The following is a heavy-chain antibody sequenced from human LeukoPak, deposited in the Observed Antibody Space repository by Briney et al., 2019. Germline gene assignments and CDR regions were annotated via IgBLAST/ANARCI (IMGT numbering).Heavy chain of an antibody. Sequence: SGTLSLTCAVSGGSISSSNWWSWVRQPPGKGLEWIGEIYHSGSTNYNPSLKSRVTISVDKSKNQFSLKLSSVTAADTAVYYCARGGGLLWFGEPNWFDPWGQGTLVTVSS. CDR3: ARGGGLLWFGEPNWFDP. V-gene: IGHV4-4*02. CDR1: GGSISSSNW. CDR2: IYHSGST. D-gene: IGHD3-10*01. J-gene: IGHJ5*02.